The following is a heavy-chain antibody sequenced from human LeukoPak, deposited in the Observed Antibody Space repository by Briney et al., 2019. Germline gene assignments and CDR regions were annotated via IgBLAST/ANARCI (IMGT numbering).Heavy chain of an antibody. V-gene: IGHV1-18*01. CDR1: GYTFTSYG. D-gene: IGHD3-10*01. CDR2: ISAYNDNT. J-gene: IGHJ5*02. CDR3: ARDYYGSGSHYPPRGIDP. Sequence: ASVKVSCKASGYTFTSYGISWVRQAPGQGLEWVGWISAYNDNTNYAQKLQGRVTMTTDTSTSTAYMELRSLRSDDTAVYYCARDYYGSGSHYPPRGIDPWGQGTLVTVSS.